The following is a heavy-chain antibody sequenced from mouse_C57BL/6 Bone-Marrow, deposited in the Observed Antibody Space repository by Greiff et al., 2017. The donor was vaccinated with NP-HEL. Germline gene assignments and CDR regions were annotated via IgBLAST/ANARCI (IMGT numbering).Heavy chain of an antibody. V-gene: IGHV5-4*03. CDR1: GFTFSSYA. J-gene: IGHJ4*01. CDR2: ISDGGSYT. Sequence: EVKLEESGGGLVKPGGSLKLSCAASGFTFSSYAMSWVRQTPEKRLEWVATISDGGSYTYYPDNVKGRFTISRDNAKNNLYLQMSHLKSEDTAMYYCARGYDYDPYAMDYWGQGTSVTVSS. D-gene: IGHD2-4*01. CDR3: ARGYDYDPYAMDY.